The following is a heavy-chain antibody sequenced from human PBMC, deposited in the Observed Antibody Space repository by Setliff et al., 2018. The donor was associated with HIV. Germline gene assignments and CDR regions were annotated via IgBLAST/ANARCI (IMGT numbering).Heavy chain of an antibody. J-gene: IGHJ5*02. D-gene: IGHD6-19*01. V-gene: IGHV1-18*01. CDR2: INTYNYKT. CDR3: AREGQWLA. Sequence: ASVKVSCKTSGDTLSIHPISWVRQAPGRGLEWMGWINTYNYKTVYAQTLQGRVTMTTDTSTSTAYMELRNLRSDDTAVYYCAREGQWLAWGQGTLVTVSS. CDR1: GDTLSIHP.